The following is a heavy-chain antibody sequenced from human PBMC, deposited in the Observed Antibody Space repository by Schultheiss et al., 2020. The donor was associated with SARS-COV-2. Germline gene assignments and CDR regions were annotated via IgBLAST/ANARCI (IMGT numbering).Heavy chain of an antibody. J-gene: IGHJ4*02. D-gene: IGHD1-7*01. Sequence: SGPTLVKPTPTLTLTCTFSGFSLSTSGVGVGWIRQPPGKALEWLALIYWNDDKRYSPSLKSRLTITKDTSKNQVVLTMTNMDPVDTATYYCARSRGTGTTSYYFDYWGQGTLVTVSS. CDR2: IYWNDDK. CDR1: GFSLSTSGVG. V-gene: IGHV2-5*01. CDR3: ARSRGTGTTSYYFDY.